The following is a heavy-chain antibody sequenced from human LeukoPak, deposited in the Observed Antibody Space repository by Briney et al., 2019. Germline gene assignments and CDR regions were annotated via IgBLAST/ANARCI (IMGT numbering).Heavy chain of an antibody. J-gene: IGHJ3*02. Sequence: GGSLRLSCAASGFTFSSYSMNWVRQAPGKGLEWVSSISSSSSYIYYADSVKGRFTISRDNAKNSLYLRMNSLRAEDTAVYYCARAMIVGNRAFDIWGQGTMVTVSS. CDR1: GFTFSSYS. CDR2: ISSSSSYI. D-gene: IGHD3-22*01. CDR3: ARAMIVGNRAFDI. V-gene: IGHV3-21*01.